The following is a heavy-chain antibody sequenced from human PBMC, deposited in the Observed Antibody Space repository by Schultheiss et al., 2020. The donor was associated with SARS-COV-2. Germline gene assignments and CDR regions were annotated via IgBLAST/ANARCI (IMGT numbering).Heavy chain of an antibody. CDR2: ISGSGGST. Sequence: GGSLRLSCAASGFTFSSYSMNWVRQAPGKGLEWVSAISGSGGSTYYADSVKGRFTISRDNSKNTLYLQMNSLRAEDTAVYYCARLAMVPMGDYSNNYYGMDFWGQGTTVTVSS. V-gene: IGHV3-23*01. J-gene: IGHJ6*02. CDR1: GFTFSSYS. D-gene: IGHD4-11*01. CDR3: ARLAMVPMGDYSNNYYGMDF.